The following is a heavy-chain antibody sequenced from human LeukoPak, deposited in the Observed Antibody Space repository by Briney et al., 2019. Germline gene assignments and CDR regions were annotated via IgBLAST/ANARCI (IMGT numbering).Heavy chain of an antibody. V-gene: IGHV3-30*19. Sequence: GGSLRLSCAASGFTFSSYGMHWVRQAPGKGLEWVTVIWYDGSNKYYADSVKGRFTISRDNSKNTLYLQMNSLRAEDTAVYYCARSRNRYCSSTSCYTADYWGQGTLVTVSS. J-gene: IGHJ4*02. CDR2: IWYDGSNK. D-gene: IGHD2-2*02. CDR3: ARSRNRYCSSTSCYTADY. CDR1: GFTFSSYG.